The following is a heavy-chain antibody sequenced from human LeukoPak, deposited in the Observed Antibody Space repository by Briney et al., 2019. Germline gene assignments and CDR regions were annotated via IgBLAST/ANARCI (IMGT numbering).Heavy chain of an antibody. Sequence: GGSLRLSCAASGFSFSSYNMNWVRQAPGKGLEWVAFIRYDGSNKYYADSVKGRFTISRDNSKNTLYLQMNSLRAEDTAVYYCAKDPKTYYYDSSGYYWGQGTLVTVSS. CDR1: GFSFSSYN. J-gene: IGHJ4*02. D-gene: IGHD3-22*01. CDR3: AKDPKTYYYDSSGYY. V-gene: IGHV3-30*02. CDR2: IRYDGSNK.